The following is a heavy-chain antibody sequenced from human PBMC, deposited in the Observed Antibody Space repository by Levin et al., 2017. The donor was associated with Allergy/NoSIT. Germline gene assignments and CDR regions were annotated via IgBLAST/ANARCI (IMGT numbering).Heavy chain of an antibody. CDR2: ISHTKIT. D-gene: IGHD3-3*01. V-gene: IGHV4-61*01. CDR1: GEPVKSANYY. J-gene: IGHJ5*02. CDR3: ARSYYDSWSGYYDA. Sequence: LSQTLSLTCTVSGEPVKSANYYWSWIRQSPGKGLEWVAYISHTKITNYNPSLKARVTCSVDTSENQFSLTLGSVTAADTAVYYCARSYYDSWSGYYDAWGQGILVTVSS.